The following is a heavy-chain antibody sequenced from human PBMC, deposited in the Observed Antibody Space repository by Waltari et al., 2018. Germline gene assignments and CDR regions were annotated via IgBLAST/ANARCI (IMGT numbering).Heavy chain of an antibody. CDR3: ARGTSWAGNWYFDL. CDR2: IYYSGST. CDR1: GGSISSSSYY. D-gene: IGHD6-19*01. J-gene: IGHJ2*01. V-gene: IGHV4-39*01. Sequence: QLQLQESGPALVKPSATLSLTCTVSGGSISSSSYYWGWIRQPPGKGLEWIGSIYYSGSTYYNPSLKSRVTISVDTSKNQFSLKLSSVTAADTAVYYCARGTSWAGNWYFDLWGRGTLVTVSS.